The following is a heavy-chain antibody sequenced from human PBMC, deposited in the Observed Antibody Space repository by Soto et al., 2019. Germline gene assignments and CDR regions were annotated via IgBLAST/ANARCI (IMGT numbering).Heavy chain of an antibody. CDR2: IYYSGST. CDR1: GGSISSSSYY. J-gene: IGHJ6*02. V-gene: IGHV4-39*01. CDR3: AKGHSAKLYYYYYGMDV. Sequence: SETLSLTCTVSGGSISSSSYYWGWIRQPPGKGLEWIGSIYYSGSTYYNPSLKSRVTISVDTSKNQFSLKLSSVTAADTAVYYCAKGHSAKLYYYYYGMDVWGQGTTVTVSS. D-gene: IGHD1-26*01.